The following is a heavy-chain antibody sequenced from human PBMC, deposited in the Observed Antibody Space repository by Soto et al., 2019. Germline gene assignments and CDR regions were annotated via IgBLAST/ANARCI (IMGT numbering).Heavy chain of an antibody. J-gene: IGHJ4*02. V-gene: IGHV4-30-2*01. CDR1: GGSISSGGYS. Sequence: SETLSLTCAVSGGSISSGGYSWSWIRQPPGKGLEWIGYIYHSGSTYYNPSLKSRVTISVDRSKNQFSLKLSSVTAADTAVYYCAREYYSDSSGYPGGFDYWGQGTLVTVSS. CDR3: AREYYSDSSGYPGGFDY. CDR2: IYHSGST. D-gene: IGHD3-22*01.